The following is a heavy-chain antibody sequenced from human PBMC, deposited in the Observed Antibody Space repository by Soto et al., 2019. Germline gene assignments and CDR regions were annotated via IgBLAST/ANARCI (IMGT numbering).Heavy chain of an antibody. CDR1: GGTFSNYA. V-gene: IGHV1-69*13. D-gene: IGHD3-10*01. CDR2: IIPVFGTT. J-gene: IGHJ4*02. Sequence: ASVKVSCKASGGTFSNYAISWVRQAPGQGLEWMGGIIPVFGTTNYAQKFQGRVTITADGSTSTASMELSSLTSEDTAVYYCARGPGRLPPYFFDSWGQGTLVTVSS. CDR3: ARGPGRLPPYFFDS.